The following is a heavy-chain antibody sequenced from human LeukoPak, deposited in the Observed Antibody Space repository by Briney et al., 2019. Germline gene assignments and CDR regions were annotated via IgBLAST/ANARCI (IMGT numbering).Heavy chain of an antibody. Sequence: GGSLRLSCAASGFNVSSNYMSWVRQAPGKGLEWLSVIYSGGSTNYADSVEGRFTISRDNSQNTVYLQMNRLRAEDTAVYYCARDSLIVGRSSSCYDYWGQGTLVTVSS. V-gene: IGHV3-53*01. J-gene: IGHJ4*02. CDR1: GFNVSSNY. D-gene: IGHD6-13*01. CDR2: IYSGGST. CDR3: ARDSLIVGRSSSCYDY.